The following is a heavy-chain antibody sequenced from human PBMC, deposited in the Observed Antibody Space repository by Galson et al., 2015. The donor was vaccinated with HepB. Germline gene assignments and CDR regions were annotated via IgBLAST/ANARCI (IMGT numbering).Heavy chain of an antibody. D-gene: IGHD6-13*01. V-gene: IGHV5-10-1*01. J-gene: IGHJ5*02. CDR1: GSSFTNYW. CDR3: ARQGAAAYGFDP. CDR2: IDPSDSYT. Sequence: QSGAEVTKPGESLRISCKGSGSSFTNYWISWVRQMPGKGLEWMGRIDPSDSYTNYSPSFQGHVTISADKSISTAYLQLSSLKASDTAMYYCARQGAAAYGFDPWGQGTLVTVSS.